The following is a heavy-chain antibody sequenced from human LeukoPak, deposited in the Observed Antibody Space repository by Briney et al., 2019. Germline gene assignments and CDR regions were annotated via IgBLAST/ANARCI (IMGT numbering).Heavy chain of an antibody. D-gene: IGHD3-10*01. J-gene: IGHJ6*02. Sequence: GESLKISCKGSGYSFTSYWIGWVRQLPGKGLEWMGIIYPGDSDTRYSPSFQGQVTISADKSISTAYLQWSSLKASDTAMYYCARQYYYGSGSQVGMDVWGQGTTVTVSS. V-gene: IGHV5-51*01. CDR3: ARQYYYGSGSQVGMDV. CDR2: IYPGDSDT. CDR1: GYSFTSYW.